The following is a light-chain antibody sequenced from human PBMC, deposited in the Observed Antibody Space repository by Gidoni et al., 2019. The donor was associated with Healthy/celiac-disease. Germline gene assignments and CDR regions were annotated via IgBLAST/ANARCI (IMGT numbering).Light chain of an antibody. CDR1: PVISNY. Sequence: DIQMNHSPSSLSASVGDRVTIPCGASPVISNYLAWYQQKPGKVPKLLIYAASTLQSGVPSRFSGSGSGTDFTLTISSLQPEDVATYYCQKYNSAPWTFGQGTKVEIK. V-gene: IGKV1-27*01. CDR3: QKYNSAPWT. J-gene: IGKJ1*01. CDR2: AAS.